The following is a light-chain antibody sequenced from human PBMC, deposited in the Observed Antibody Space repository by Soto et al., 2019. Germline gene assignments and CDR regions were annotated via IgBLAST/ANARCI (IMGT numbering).Light chain of an antibody. Sequence: QSALTQPASVSGSPGQSITISCTGTSSDVGGSKYVSWYQQHPGQAPKLMIYDVSNRPSGISDRFSGSKSGYTASLTISGLQTEDEADYYCSSYGGRSRALSVFGTGTKVPS. CDR2: DVS. J-gene: IGLJ1*01. CDR3: SSYGGRSRALSV. CDR1: SSDVGGSKY. V-gene: IGLV2-14*03.